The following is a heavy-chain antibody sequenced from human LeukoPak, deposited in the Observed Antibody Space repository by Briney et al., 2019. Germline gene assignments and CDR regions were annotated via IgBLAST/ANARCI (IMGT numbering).Heavy chain of an antibody. CDR2: IYSSGST. D-gene: IGHD3-3*01. CDR1: GGSISSHY. J-gene: IGHJ4*02. Sequence: SETLSLTCTVSGGSISSHYWSWIRQPAGKGLEWIGRIYSSGSTNYSPSLNSRVTMSIDTSKNQFSLKLRSATAADTAIYYCAGVRREWSSDSWGQGTLVTVSS. V-gene: IGHV4-4*07. CDR3: AGVRREWSSDS.